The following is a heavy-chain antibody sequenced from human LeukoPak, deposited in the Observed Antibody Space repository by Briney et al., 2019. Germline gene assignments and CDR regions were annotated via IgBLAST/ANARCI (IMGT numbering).Heavy chain of an antibody. J-gene: IGHJ3*02. V-gene: IGHV1-18*01. D-gene: IGHD3-3*01. CDR1: GYTFTSYG. Sequence: ASVKVSCKASGYTFTSYGISWVRQAPGQGLEWMGWISAYNGNTNYAQKLQGRVTMTTDTSTSTAYMELRSLRSDDTAVYYCARSWSHVFWSGYEGPYAFDIWGQGTMVTVSS. CDR2: ISAYNGNT. CDR3: ARSWSHVFWSGYEGPYAFDI.